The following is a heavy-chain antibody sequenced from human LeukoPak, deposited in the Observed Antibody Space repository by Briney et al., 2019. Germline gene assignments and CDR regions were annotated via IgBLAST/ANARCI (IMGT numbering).Heavy chain of an antibody. D-gene: IGHD1-26*01. CDR1: GFTFTTYT. CDR2: ISTTGVST. V-gene: IGHV3-64D*06. CDR3: VKDLIGSYSFEY. J-gene: IGHJ4*02. Sequence: GGSLRLSCSASGFTFTTYTMHWVRQAPGKGLEYVSTISTTGVSTYYAGSVKGRFTISRDNSKNTLYLQMSSLRVEDTAVYYCVKDLIGSYSFEYWGQGTLVTVSS.